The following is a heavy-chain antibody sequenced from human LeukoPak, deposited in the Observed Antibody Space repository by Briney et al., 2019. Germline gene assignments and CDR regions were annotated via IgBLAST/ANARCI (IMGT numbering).Heavy chain of an antibody. D-gene: IGHD2-15*01. J-gene: IGHJ4*02. Sequence: GGSLSLSCAASGFTFSSYEMNWVRQAPGKGLEWVSYISSSGSTIYYADSGKGRFTISRDNAKNSLYLQMNSLRAEDTAVYYCARAPGYCSGGSCFPAGNFDYWGQGTLVTVYS. V-gene: IGHV3-48*03. CDR3: ARAPGYCSGGSCFPAGNFDY. CDR2: ISSSGSTI. CDR1: GFTFSSYE.